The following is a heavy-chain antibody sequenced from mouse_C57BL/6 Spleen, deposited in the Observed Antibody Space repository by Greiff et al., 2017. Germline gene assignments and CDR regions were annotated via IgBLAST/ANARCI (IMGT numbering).Heavy chain of an antibody. V-gene: IGHV1-50*01. CDR1: GYTFTSYW. J-gene: IGHJ2*01. Sequence: QVQLQQPGAELVKPGASVKLSCKASGYTFTSYWMQWVKQRPGQGLEWIGEIDPSDSYTNYNQKFKGKATLTVDTSSSTAYMQLSSLTSEDSAVYYCARGVYYGSYEGYWGQGTTLTVSS. CDR2: IDPSDSYT. D-gene: IGHD2-1*01. CDR3: ARGVYYGSYEGY.